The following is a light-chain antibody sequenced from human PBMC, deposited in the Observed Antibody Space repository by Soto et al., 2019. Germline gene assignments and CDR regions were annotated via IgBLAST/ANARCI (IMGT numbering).Light chain of an antibody. CDR3: QQYGSSFT. CDR2: GAS. CDR1: QSVSSSY. J-gene: IGKJ3*01. Sequence: EIVLTQSPGTLSLSPGERATLSCRASQSVSSSYLAWYQQKPGQAPRLLIYGASSRATGIPDRFSGSGSGKYFTLTISRLEPEDFAVYYCQQYGSSFTFALGTKVDIK. V-gene: IGKV3-20*01.